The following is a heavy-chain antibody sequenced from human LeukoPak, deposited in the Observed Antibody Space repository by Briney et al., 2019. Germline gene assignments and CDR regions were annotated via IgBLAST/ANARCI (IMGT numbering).Heavy chain of an antibody. J-gene: IGHJ4*02. CDR1: GFTFSSYS. D-gene: IGHD4-17*01. Sequence: GGSLRLSCAASGFTFSSYSMNWVRQAPGKGLEWVSYISSSSSTIYYADSVKGRFTISRDNAKNSLYLQMNSLRAEDTAVYYCARDKPHDYGDYLDYWGQGTLVTVSS. CDR3: ARDKPHDYGDYLDY. CDR2: ISSSSSTI. V-gene: IGHV3-48*01.